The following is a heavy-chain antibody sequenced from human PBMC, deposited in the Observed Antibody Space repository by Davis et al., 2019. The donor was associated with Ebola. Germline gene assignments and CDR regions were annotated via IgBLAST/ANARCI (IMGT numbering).Heavy chain of an antibody. CDR2: IYYSGRT. J-gene: IGHJ4*02. Sequence: MPSETLSLTCTVSGGSISTYYWSWIRQPPGKGLEWIGYIYYSGRTNYNPSLKSRVTISVDTSKNQFSLKLSSVTAADTAVYYCARHVFYSDSSGYYFYFDYWGQGTLVTVSS. CDR1: GGSISTYY. D-gene: IGHD3-22*01. V-gene: IGHV4-59*08. CDR3: ARHVFYSDSSGYYFYFDY.